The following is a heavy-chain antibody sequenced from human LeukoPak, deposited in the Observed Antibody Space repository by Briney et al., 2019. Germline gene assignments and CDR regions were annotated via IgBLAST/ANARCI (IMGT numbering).Heavy chain of an antibody. D-gene: IGHD3-9*01. V-gene: IGHV3-64*01. CDR1: GFNFNNYA. J-gene: IGHJ4*02. Sequence: GGSLRLSCAASGFNFNNYAMHWVRQAPGKGLEFVSAISSNGGITYYANSVKGSFTISRDNSKNTLFLQMGSLRPEDMAVYYCARGSDYDILTGYVHWGQGALVTVSS. CDR2: ISSNGGIT. CDR3: ARGSDYDILTGYVH.